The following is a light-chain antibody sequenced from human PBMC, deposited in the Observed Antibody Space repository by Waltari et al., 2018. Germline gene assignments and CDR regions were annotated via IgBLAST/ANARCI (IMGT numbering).Light chain of an antibody. CDR1: QSVSSD. CDR2: DAS. Sequence: RASQSVSSDLTWYQQKPGQAPRLLIYDASNRATCIPARFRGSGSGTDFTLTISSLEPEDFAVYYCQQRSNWPPALTFGGGTKVEVK. J-gene: IGKJ4*01. V-gene: IGKV3-11*01. CDR3: QQRSNWPPALT.